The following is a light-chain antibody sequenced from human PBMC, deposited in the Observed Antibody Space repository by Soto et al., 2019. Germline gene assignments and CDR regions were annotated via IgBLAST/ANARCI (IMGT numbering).Light chain of an antibody. Sequence: DIPMPQSPSSLSASVVDRVTSTCQASQDIRYFLNWYQHKPGKAPKLLIYNASNLETGVPSRFSGSGSGTDFTFSISGLQPEDISTFYCQQYDDLPLSFGGGTKVAIK. CDR2: NAS. J-gene: IGKJ4*01. V-gene: IGKV1-33*01. CDR1: QDIRYF. CDR3: QQYDDLPLS.